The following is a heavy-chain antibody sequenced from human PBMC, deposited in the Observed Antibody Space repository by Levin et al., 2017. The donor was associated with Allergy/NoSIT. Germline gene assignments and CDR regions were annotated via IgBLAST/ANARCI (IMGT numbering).Heavy chain of an antibody. D-gene: IGHD2-15*01. V-gene: IGHV1-69*06. Sequence: KISCKASGGTFSRYAISWVRQAPGQGLEWMGGIIPIFDTTNYAQNFQGRVTITADKSTSTAYMELSSLRSEDTAVYYCEVVVAGTRFYWGQGTLVTVSS. CDR3: EVVVAGTRFY. J-gene: IGHJ4*02. CDR2: IIPIFDTT. CDR1: GGTFSRYA.